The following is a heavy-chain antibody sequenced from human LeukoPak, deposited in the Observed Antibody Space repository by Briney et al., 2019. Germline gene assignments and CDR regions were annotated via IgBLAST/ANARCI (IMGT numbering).Heavy chain of an antibody. CDR1: GGSISSGSYY. V-gene: IGHV4-61*02. Sequence: PSQTLSLTCTVSGGSISSGSYYWSWIRQPAGKGLEWIGRIYTSGSTNYNPSLKSRVTISVDTSKNQFSLKLSSVTAADTAVYVCARSAKTPYYYYYMDVWGKGTTVTVSS. CDR2: IYTSGST. CDR3: ARSAKTPYYYYYMDV. J-gene: IGHJ6*03.